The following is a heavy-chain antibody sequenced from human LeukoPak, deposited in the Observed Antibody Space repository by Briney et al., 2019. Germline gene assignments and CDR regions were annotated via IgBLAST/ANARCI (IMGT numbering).Heavy chain of an antibody. CDR3: ARSSYSSSSSV. D-gene: IGHD6-6*01. CDR2: INSGGSEG. Sequence: PGGSLRLSCAVSGFTFSGFWVSWSRQAPGKGLEWVASINSGGSEGYYADVVKGRFTISRDNAKNSLYLQINSLRAEDTAVYYCARSSYSSSSSVWGQGTMVTVSS. V-gene: IGHV3-7*03. J-gene: IGHJ3*01. CDR1: GFTFSGFW.